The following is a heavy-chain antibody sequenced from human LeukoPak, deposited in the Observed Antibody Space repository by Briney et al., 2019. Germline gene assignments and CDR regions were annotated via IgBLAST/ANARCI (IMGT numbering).Heavy chain of an antibody. CDR1: GYSFTSYW. V-gene: IGHV5-51*01. CDR3: ARSSLPVHQWLVTKNWFDP. J-gene: IGHJ5*02. CDR2: IYPGDSDT. Sequence: GESLKISCKGSGYSFTSYWIGWVRQMPGKGLEWMGIIYPGDSDTRYSPSFQGQVTISADKSISTAYLQWSSLKASDTAMYYCARSSLPVHQWLVTKNWFDPWGQGTLVTVSS. D-gene: IGHD6-19*01.